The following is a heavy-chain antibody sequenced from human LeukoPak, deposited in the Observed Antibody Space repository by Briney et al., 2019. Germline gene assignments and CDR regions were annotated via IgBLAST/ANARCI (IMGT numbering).Heavy chain of an antibody. D-gene: IGHD5-18*01. CDR3: ARSFGYGVDAFDI. CDR1: GFTFSSYG. CDR2: ISYDGSNK. J-gene: IGHJ3*02. V-gene: IGHV3-30*03. Sequence: PGGSLKLSCAASGFTFSSYGMHWVRQAPGKGLEWVAVISYDGSNKYYADSVKGRFTISRDNSKNTLYLQMNSLRAEDTAVYYCARSFGYGVDAFDIWGQGTMVTVSS.